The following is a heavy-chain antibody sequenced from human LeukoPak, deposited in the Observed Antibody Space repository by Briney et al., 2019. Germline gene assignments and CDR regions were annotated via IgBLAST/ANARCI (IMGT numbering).Heavy chain of an antibody. D-gene: IGHD2-21*02. CDR2: ISAYNANT. Sequence: ASVKVSCKASGYTFANYGLSWVRQAPGQGLEWLGWISAYNANTNYAQKVQGRVTMTTDTSTSTAYMELRSLRSDDTAVYYCAIDLAYCGGDCYHDVFDIWGQGTMVTVSS. J-gene: IGHJ3*02. CDR1: GYTFANYG. CDR3: AIDLAYCGGDCYHDVFDI. V-gene: IGHV1-18*04.